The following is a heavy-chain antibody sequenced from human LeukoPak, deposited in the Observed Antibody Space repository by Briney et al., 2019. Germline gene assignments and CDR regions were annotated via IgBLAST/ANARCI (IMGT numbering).Heavy chain of an antibody. V-gene: IGHV3-21*01. CDR2: ISSSSSYI. CDR1: GFTFSTFW. D-gene: IGHD5-12*01. Sequence: GGSLRLSCSASGFTFSTFWMNWVRQAPGKGLEWVSSISSSSSYIYYADSVKGRFTISRDNAKNSLYLQMNSLRAEDTAVYYYARDPSGYDFTHLRGGYYYGMDVWGQGTTVTVSS. CDR3: ARDPSGYDFTHLRGGYYYGMDV. J-gene: IGHJ6*02.